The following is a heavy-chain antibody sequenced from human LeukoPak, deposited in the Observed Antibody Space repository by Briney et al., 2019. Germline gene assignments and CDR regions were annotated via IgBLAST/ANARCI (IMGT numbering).Heavy chain of an antibody. Sequence: SETLSLTCAVSGAFITNSHWWSWARQPPGKGLEWIGEIYHSGTTNYDPSLQSRVTMSVDKSKNQFSLKLSSVTAADAAVYYCATYFYGEYGSYYFDYWGQGTLVTVSS. CDR2: IYHSGTT. D-gene: IGHD4-17*01. V-gene: IGHV4-4*02. J-gene: IGHJ4*02. CDR1: GAFITNSHW. CDR3: ATYFYGEYGSYYFDY.